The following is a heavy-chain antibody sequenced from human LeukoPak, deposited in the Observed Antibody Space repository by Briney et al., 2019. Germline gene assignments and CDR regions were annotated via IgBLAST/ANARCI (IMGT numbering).Heavy chain of an antibody. D-gene: IGHD6-19*01. CDR2: ISGSGGST. CDR1: GFTFSKYA. J-gene: IGHJ3*02. V-gene: IGHV3-23*01. Sequence: GGSLRLSCTASGFTFSKYAVSWVRQAPGKGLEWVSAISGSGGSTYYADSVKGRFTISRDNSKNTLYLQMNSLRAEDTAVYYCAKEKQWLVLISDAFDIWGQGTMVTVSS. CDR3: AKEKQWLVLISDAFDI.